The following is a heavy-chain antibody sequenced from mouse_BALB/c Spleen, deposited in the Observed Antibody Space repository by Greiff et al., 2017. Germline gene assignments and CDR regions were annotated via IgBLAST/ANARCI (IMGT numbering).Heavy chain of an antibody. CDR2: IDPANGNT. Sequence: EVQLQQSGAELVKPGASVTLSCTASGFNIKDTYMHWVKQRPEQGLEWIGRIDPANGNTKYDPKFQGKATITADTSSNTAYLQLSSLTSEDTAVYYCAREGYGNYVTYAMDYWGQGTSVTVSS. CDR1: GFNIKDTY. V-gene: IGHV14-3*02. CDR3: AREGYGNYVTYAMDY. D-gene: IGHD2-1*01. J-gene: IGHJ4*01.